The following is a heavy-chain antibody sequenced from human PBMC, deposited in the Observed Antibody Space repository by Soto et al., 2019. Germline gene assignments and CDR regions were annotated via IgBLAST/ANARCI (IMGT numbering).Heavy chain of an antibody. CDR1: GFSLTTSGVG. CDR2: IFWDDDK. J-gene: IGHJ4*02. CDR3: AHRVLRTVFGLVTTTAIYFDF. D-gene: IGHD3-3*01. Sequence: QITLNESGPTVVRPTETLTLTCRFSGFSLTTSGVGVGWIRQSPGKAPEWLALIFWDDDKRYSASLTSRLTITKATSKNHVVLTVSDLDPTDTATYYCAHRVLRTVFGLVTTTAIYFDFWGQGTPVAVSS. V-gene: IGHV2-5*02.